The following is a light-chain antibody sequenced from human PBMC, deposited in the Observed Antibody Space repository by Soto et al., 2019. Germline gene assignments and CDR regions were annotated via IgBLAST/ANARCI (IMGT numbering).Light chain of an antibody. J-gene: IGKJ1*01. CDR2: TTS. V-gene: IGKV1-39*01. Sequence: DIRITQAPSSLSASVGDRVTIACRTSQPISDYLNWYQQKPGKAPTLLIYTTSNLQSGVPSRFSGSGSATHFTLTISSLQHEDLATYYCQQHYNTPRTFGQGDKVDI. CDR3: QQHYNTPRT. CDR1: QPISDY.